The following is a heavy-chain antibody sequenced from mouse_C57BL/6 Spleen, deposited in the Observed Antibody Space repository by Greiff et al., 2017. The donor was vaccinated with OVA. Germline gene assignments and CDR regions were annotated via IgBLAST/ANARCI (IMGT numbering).Heavy chain of an antibody. J-gene: IGHJ3*01. CDR1: GFNIKDDY. Sequence: VQLQQSGAELVRPGASVKLSCTASGFNIKDDYMHWVKQRPEQGLEWIGWIDPENGDTEYASKFQGKATITADTSSNTAYLQLSSLTSEDTAVYYCTTNYGTTYWGQGTLVTVSA. V-gene: IGHV14-4*01. CDR3: TTNYGTTY. D-gene: IGHD1-1*01. CDR2: IDPENGDT.